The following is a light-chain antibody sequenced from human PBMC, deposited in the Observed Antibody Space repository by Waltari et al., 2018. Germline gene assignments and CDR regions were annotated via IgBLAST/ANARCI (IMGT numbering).Light chain of an antibody. CDR2: GAS. CDR3: QQYYNWPRVT. Sequence: DIVMTQSPATLSVSPGEGATLSCRASQSVRDNVAWYQHKAGQAPRLLIHGASTRATGIPARFSSSGSGTEFTLTITTLQSEDFAIYYCQQYYNWPRVTFGQGTRLEIK. CDR1: QSVRDN. V-gene: IGKV3-15*01. J-gene: IGKJ5*01.